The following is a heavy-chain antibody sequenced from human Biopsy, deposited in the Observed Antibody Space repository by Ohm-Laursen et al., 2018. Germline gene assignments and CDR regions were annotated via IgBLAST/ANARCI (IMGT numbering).Heavy chain of an antibody. CDR1: RYTFTGDY. J-gene: IGHJ4*02. Sequence: SVKVSCKASRYTFTGDYIHWVRQAPGQGLEWMGWINPNSGGTKYAQKFQGRVTMAGGTSINTVHMELRNLRSDDTAVYYCARRTWDNWGLGTLITVSS. CDR3: ARRTWDN. CDR2: INPNSGGT. V-gene: IGHV1-2*02.